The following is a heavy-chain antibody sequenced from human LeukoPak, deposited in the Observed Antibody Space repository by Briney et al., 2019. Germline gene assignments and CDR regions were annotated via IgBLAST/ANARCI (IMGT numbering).Heavy chain of an antibody. D-gene: IGHD1-26*01. Sequence: SETLSLTCTVSGGSISSGGYYCSWIRQPPGKGLEWIGYIYHSGSTYYNPSLKSRVTISVDRSKNQFSLKLSSVTAADTAVYYCAREEIVGANNWFDPWGQGTLVTVSS. CDR1: GGSISSGGYY. CDR3: AREEIVGANNWFDP. V-gene: IGHV4-30-2*01. J-gene: IGHJ5*02. CDR2: IYHSGST.